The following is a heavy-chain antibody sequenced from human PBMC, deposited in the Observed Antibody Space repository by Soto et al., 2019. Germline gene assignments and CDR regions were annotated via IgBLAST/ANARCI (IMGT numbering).Heavy chain of an antibody. Sequence: QVQLQESGPGLVKPSETLSLTCTVSGGSISTYYWSWIRQPPGKGLEWIGCIHDSGNTDYNPSLRSRVTISLNTSKNQFSLKLSSVTAADTAVYYCARPYSRGWRGVFDVWGQGTLVTVSP. CDR3: ARPYSRGWRGVFDV. CDR2: IHDSGNT. D-gene: IGHD6-19*01. V-gene: IGHV4-59*08. J-gene: IGHJ3*01. CDR1: GGSISTYY.